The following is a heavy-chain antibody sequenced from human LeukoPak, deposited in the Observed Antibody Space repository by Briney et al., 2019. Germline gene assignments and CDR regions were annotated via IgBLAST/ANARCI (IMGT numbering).Heavy chain of an antibody. CDR2: IFWGDDK. D-gene: IGHD1-14*01. CDR1: GFSLSTSGVG. Sequence: SGPTLVKPTQTLTLTCTFSGFSLSTSGVGVGWIRQPPGKALEWLALIFWGDDKRYSPSLKSRLTITKDTSKNQVVLTITNMDPVDTATYYCAHLIRSNWFDPWGQGTLVTVSS. CDR3: AHLIRSNWFDP. J-gene: IGHJ5*02. V-gene: IGHV2-5*02.